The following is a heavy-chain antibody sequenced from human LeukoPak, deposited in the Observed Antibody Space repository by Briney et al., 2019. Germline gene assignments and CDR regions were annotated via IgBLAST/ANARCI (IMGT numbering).Heavy chain of an antibody. CDR2: IYPGDSDT. Sequence: GESLKVSCKGSGYSFTSYWIGWVRQVPGKGLEWMGIIYPGDSDTRYSPSFQGQVTISADKSISTAYLQWSSLKASDTAMYYCARGPPPGPIVVVVAARPYPFDYWGQGTLVTVSS. CDR1: GYSFTSYW. V-gene: IGHV5-51*01. CDR3: ARGPPPGPIVVVVAARPYPFDY. D-gene: IGHD2-15*01. J-gene: IGHJ4*02.